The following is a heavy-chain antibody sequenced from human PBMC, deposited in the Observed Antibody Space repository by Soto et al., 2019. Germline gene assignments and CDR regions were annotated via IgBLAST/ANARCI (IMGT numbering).Heavy chain of an antibody. Sequence: EVQLLESGGGLVQPGGSLRLTCAASGFTFRTYAMSWVRQAPGEGLEWVSGIFGSGGGISYADSVKGRFTISRDNSNNMLYLQMHSLRAEDTAVYYCAKVRQPDGRWPFDHWGQGTLVTVSS. CDR3: AKVRQPDGRWPFDH. D-gene: IGHD2-8*01. CDR1: GFTFRTYA. J-gene: IGHJ4*02. CDR2: IFGSGGGI. V-gene: IGHV3-23*01.